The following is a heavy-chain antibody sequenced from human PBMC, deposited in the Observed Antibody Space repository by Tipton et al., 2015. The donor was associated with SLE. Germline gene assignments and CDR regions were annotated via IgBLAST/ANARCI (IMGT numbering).Heavy chain of an antibody. CDR1: GGSISSYY. V-gene: IGHV4-59*08. J-gene: IGHJ4*02. Sequence: GLVKPSETLSLTCTVSGGSISSYYWSWIRQPPGKGLEWIGYIYYSGSTNYNPSLKSRVTISIDTSKNQFSLTLSSVTAADTAVYYCATVIGGYSGYDNDYWGQGTLVTVSS. D-gene: IGHD5-12*01. CDR3: ATVIGGYSGYDNDY. CDR2: IYYSGST.